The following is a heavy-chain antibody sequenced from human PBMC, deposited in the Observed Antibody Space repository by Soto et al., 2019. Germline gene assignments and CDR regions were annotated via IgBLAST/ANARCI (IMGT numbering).Heavy chain of an antibody. Sequence: SETLSLTCTVSGGSISSGGYYWSWIRQHPGKGLEWIGYIYYSGSTYYNPSLKSRVTISVDTSKNQFSLKLSSVTAADTAVYYCARERRDYGSGSYSWFDPWGQGTRVTVSS. J-gene: IGHJ5*02. CDR2: IYYSGST. CDR1: GGSISSGGYY. D-gene: IGHD3-10*01. V-gene: IGHV4-31*03. CDR3: ARERRDYGSGSYSWFDP.